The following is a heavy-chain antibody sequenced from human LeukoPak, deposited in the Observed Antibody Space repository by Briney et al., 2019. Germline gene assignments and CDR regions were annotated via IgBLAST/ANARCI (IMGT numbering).Heavy chain of an antibody. CDR1: GYTFTSYY. V-gene: IGHV1-46*01. J-gene: IGHJ5*02. CDR2: INPSGGST. D-gene: IGHD3-10*01. Sequence: GASVKVSCKASGYTFTSYYMHWVRQAPGQGLEWMGIINPSGGSTSYAQKFQGRVTMTRDMSTSTVYMELSSLRSEDTAVYYCARRYYGSGSYYNFWFDPWGQGTLVTVSS. CDR3: ARRYYGSGSYYNFWFDP.